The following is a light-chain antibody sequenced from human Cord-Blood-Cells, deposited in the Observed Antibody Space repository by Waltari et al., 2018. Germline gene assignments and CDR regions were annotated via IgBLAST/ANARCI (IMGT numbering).Light chain of an antibody. CDR3: QQRSNWPPFT. CDR1: QSVSSY. J-gene: IGKJ3*01. V-gene: IGKV3-11*01. Sequence: EIVLTHSPATLSLSPGERATLSCRASQSVSSYLAWDQQKPGQAPRLLIYDASNRATGIPARFSGSGSGTDFTLTISSLEPEDFAVYYCQQRSNWPPFTFGPGTKVDIK. CDR2: DAS.